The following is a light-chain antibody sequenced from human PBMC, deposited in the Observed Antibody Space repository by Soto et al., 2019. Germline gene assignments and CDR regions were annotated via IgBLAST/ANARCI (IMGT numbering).Light chain of an antibody. CDR1: QSVSSY. CDR2: DAS. J-gene: IGKJ1*01. CDR3: QQRSNWPPTWT. Sequence: EIVLSQSPATLSLSPGERANLSCRASQSVSSYLAWYQHIPGQAPRLLIYDASKRATGIPARFSGSGSGTDFTLTISSLEPEDFAVYYCQQRSNWPPTWTFGQGTKVEVK. V-gene: IGKV3-11*01.